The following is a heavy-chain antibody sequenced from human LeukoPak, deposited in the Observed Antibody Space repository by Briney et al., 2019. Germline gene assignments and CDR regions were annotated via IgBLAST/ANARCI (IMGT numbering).Heavy chain of an antibody. CDR2: IRYDGSNK. V-gene: IGHV3-30*02. Sequence: PGGSLRLSCAASGFTFSSYGMHWFRQAPGKGLKWVAFIRYDGSNKYYADSVKGRFTISRDNSKNTLYLQMNSLRAEDTAVYYCAKVGSRGYDSSGYFLFDYWGQGTLVTVSS. J-gene: IGHJ4*02. CDR1: GFTFSSYG. D-gene: IGHD3-22*01. CDR3: AKVGSRGYDSSGYFLFDY.